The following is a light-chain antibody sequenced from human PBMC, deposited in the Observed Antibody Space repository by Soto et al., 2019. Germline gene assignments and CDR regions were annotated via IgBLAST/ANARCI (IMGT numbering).Light chain of an antibody. CDR2: AAS. CDR1: ESISRY. V-gene: IGKV1-39*01. CDR3: QQSYSSLQT. Sequence: DIHMTQSPSSLSASVGDRVTITCRASESISRYLNWYQQKPGKAPKVLIYAASNLQNGVPSRFSGSGSGTDFTLTISSLQVEDVATYYCQQSYSSLQTFGQGTKVDIK. J-gene: IGKJ1*01.